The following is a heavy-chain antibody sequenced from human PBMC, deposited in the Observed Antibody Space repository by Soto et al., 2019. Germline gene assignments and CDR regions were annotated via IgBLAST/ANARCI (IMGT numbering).Heavy chain of an antibody. CDR3: AREVGGYPADLDY. J-gene: IGHJ4*02. V-gene: IGHV3-21*01. Sequence: PGGSLRLSCAASGFTFSSYSMNWVRQAPGKGLEWVSSISSSSSYIYYADSVKGRFTISRDNAKNSLYLQMNSLRAEDTAVYYCAREVGGYPADLDYWGQGTLVTVSS. CDR1: GFTFSSYS. D-gene: IGHD3-16*01. CDR2: ISSSSSYI.